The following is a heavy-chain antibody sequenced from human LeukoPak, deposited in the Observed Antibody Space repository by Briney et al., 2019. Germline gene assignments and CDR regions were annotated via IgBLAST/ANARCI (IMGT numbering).Heavy chain of an antibody. CDR1: GFTFSDYS. CDR3: ARHTYPRRLLVVAAFDY. Sequence: PGGSLRLSCAASGFTFSDYSMNWVRQAPGKGLEWVSSIDSSGSYIYYADSVKGRFTISRDNAKNSVYLQMNSLRAEDTAVYYCARHTYPRRLLVVAAFDYWGQGTLVTVSS. V-gene: IGHV3-21*01. J-gene: IGHJ4*02. D-gene: IGHD2-15*01. CDR2: IDSSGSYI.